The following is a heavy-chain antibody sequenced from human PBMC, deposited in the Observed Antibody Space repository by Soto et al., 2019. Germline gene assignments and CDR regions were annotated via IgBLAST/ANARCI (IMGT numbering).Heavy chain of an antibody. CDR3: AKRSPYSSGWYSPIFDY. J-gene: IGHJ4*02. CDR1: GVSFSYYA. V-gene: IGHV3-23*01. D-gene: IGHD6-13*01. CDR2: ISESGGST. Sequence: SGWSPRLSCAASGVSFSYYAMSWVRQSPGKGLEWVSVISESGGSTHYADSVRGRFTVSRDNSKNSLSLRMNSLRDEDTAVYFCAKRSPYSSGWYSPIFDYWGQGALVTVPQ.